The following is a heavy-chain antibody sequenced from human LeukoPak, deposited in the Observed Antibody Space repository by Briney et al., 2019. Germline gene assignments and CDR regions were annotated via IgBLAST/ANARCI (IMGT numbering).Heavy chain of an antibody. J-gene: IGHJ4*02. CDR2: IWSSGSTI. V-gene: IGHV3-48*03. CDR3: ARGVSFRMVGTATDFDY. Sequence: QPGGSLRLSCAASGFTFSSYGMNWVRRAPGKGLEWVSYIWSSGSTIFYADSVKGRFTISRDNANNSLYLRMNSLRAEDTAVYYCARGVSFRMVGTATDFDYWGQGTLVTVPS. CDR1: GFTFSSYG. D-gene: IGHD2-21*02.